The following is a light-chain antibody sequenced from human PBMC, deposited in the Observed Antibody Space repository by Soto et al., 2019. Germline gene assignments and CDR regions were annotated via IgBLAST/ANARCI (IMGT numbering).Light chain of an antibody. CDR1: SSDVGGYNY. J-gene: IGLJ2*01. V-gene: IGLV2-8*01. CDR2: EVS. CDR3: SSYAGSNSYVV. Sequence: QSALTQPPSASGSPGQSVTISCTGTSSDVGGYNYVSWYQQHPGKAPKLMIYEVSKRPSGVPDRFSGSKSGNTDSLTVSGVQAEDEADYYCSSYAGSNSYVVFGGGTKLTVL.